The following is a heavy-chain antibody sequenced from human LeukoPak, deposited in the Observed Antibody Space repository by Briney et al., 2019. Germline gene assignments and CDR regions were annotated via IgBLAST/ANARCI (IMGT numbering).Heavy chain of an antibody. Sequence: PGGSLRLSCAASGFTFSTYAIHWVRQAPGKGLEWVAVISYDGSNKYYADSVKGRFTISRDNSKNTLYLQMNSLRPEDTAVYHCARDFGEGYCTSTSCYIPGYFDQWGQGTLAIVSS. V-gene: IGHV3-30-3*01. D-gene: IGHD2-2*02. CDR2: ISYDGSNK. CDR1: GFTFSTYA. J-gene: IGHJ4*02. CDR3: ARDFGEGYCTSTSCYIPGYFDQ.